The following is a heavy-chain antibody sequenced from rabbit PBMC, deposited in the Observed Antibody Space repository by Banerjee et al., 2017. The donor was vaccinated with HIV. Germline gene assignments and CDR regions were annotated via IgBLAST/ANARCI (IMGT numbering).Heavy chain of an antibody. CDR2: IYAGSSGST. CDR3: ARGAASYYTFNL. J-gene: IGHJ4*01. D-gene: IGHD8-1*01. V-gene: IGHV1S45*01. CDR1: GFSFSSGYV. Sequence: QEQLVESGGGLVQPEGSLTLTCTASGFSFSSGYVMCWVRQAPGKGLEWIACIYAGSSGSTYYASWAKGRFTISKTPSTAVTLQMTSLTAADTATYFCARGAASYYTFNLWGPGTLVTVS.